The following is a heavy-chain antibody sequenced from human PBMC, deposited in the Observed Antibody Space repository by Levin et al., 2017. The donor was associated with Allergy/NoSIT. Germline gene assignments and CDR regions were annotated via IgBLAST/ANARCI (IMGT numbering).Heavy chain of an antibody. V-gene: IGHV4-30-2*01. CDR1: GGSISSGGYS. Sequence: SETLSLTCAVSGGSISSGGYSWSWIRQPPGKGLEWIGNIYLSGSTNDNPSLKSRVTMSVDRSKNQFSLKLSYVTAADTAVYYCARVAGYSYGYYFDYWGPGTLVAVSS. J-gene: IGHJ4*02. CDR3: ARVAGYSYGYYFDY. CDR2: IYLSGST. D-gene: IGHD5-18*01.